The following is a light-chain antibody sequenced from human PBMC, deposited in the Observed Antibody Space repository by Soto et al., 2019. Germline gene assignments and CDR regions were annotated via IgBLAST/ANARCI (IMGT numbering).Light chain of an antibody. V-gene: IGLV2-14*03. CDR1: SSDVGTYKY. Sequence: SVLTQPAYVSASPGQSITISCTGTSSDVGTYKYVSWYQHHPGKAPKLMIYDVSNRPSGVSNRFSGSKSGNTASLIISGLQTEDEADYYCSSYTTSSTLVFGGGTKVTVL. J-gene: IGLJ2*01. CDR3: SSYTTSSTLV. CDR2: DVS.